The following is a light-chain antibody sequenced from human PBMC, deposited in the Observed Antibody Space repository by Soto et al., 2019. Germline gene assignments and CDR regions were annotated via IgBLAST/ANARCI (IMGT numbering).Light chain of an antibody. CDR2: DAS. J-gene: IGKJ3*01. CDR3: QQSYNSPFT. V-gene: IGKV1-39*01. Sequence: DIQMTQSPSSLSASVGDRVTITCRAGQSISTYLNWYQQKPGKAPSLLIYDASSLQSGVPSRFSGSGSGTDFTLTIRGLQPEDFATYYCQQSYNSPFTFGPGTKVDIQ. CDR1: QSISTY.